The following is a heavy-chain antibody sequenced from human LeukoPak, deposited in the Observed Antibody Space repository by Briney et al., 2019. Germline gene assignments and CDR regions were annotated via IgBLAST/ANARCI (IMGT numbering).Heavy chain of an antibody. CDR2: IGTAGDT. CDR3: ARGSSVADWYYYGMDV. Sequence: GGSLRLSYAASGFTFSSYEMRWVSQATGKGMESDSAIGTAGDTYYPGSVKGRFTIYRENAKNSLYLQMNSLRAGDTAVYYCARGSSVADWYYYGMDVWGQGTTVTVSS. V-gene: IGHV3-13*01. CDR1: GFTFSSYE. J-gene: IGHJ6*02. D-gene: IGHD3-9*01.